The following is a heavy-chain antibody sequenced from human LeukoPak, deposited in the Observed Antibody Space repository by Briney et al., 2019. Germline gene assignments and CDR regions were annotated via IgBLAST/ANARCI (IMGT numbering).Heavy chain of an antibody. J-gene: IGHJ5*02. CDR2: ITTSSDDT. V-gene: IGHV3-48*03. Sequence: GGSLRLSCAASGFTFSSHDMDWVRQAPGKGLEWISHITTSSDDTHYADSVKGRFIISRHNVKDSLYLQMNSLRAEDTAVYYCVREMTARSWHALDTWGRGTLVTVSS. CDR1: GFTFSSHD. D-gene: IGHD6-13*01. CDR3: VREMTARSWHALDT.